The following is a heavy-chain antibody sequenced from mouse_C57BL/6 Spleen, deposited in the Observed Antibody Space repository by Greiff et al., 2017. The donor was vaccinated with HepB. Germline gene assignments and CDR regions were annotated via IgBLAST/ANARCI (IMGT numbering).Heavy chain of an antibody. CDR3: ARGDGYYDWFAY. CDR2: ISSGSSTI. CDR1: GFTFSDYG. D-gene: IGHD2-3*01. J-gene: IGHJ3*01. V-gene: IGHV5-17*01. Sequence: EVQLVESGGGLVKPGGSLKLSCAASGFTFSDYGMHWVRQAPEKGLEWVAYISSGSSTIYYADTVKGRFTISRDNAKNTLFLQMTSLRSEDTAMYYCARGDGYYDWFAYWGQGTLVTVSA.